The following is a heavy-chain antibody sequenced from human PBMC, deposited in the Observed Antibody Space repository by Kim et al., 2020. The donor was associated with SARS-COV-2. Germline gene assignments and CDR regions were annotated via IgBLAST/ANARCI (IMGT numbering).Heavy chain of an antibody. CDR2: IYTSGST. D-gene: IGHD3-22*01. J-gene: IGHJ4*02. V-gene: IGHV4-61*02. CDR3: AREGYYYDSSGYKRDHFDY. Sequence: SETLSLTCTVSGGSISSGSYYWSWIRQPAGKGLEWIGRIYTSGSTNYNPSLKSRVTISVDTSKNQFSLKLSSVTAADTAVYYCAREGYYYDSSGYKRDHFDYWGQGTLVTVSS. CDR1: GGSISSGSYY.